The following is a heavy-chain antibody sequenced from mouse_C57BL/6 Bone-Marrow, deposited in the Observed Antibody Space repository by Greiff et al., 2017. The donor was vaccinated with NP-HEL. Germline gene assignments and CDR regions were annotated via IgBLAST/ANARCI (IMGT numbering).Heavy chain of an antibody. J-gene: IGHJ3*01. Sequence: EVQLQESGGDLVKPGGSLKLSCAASGFTFSSYGMSWVRQTPDKRLEWVATISSGGSYTYYPDSVKGRFTISRDNAKNTLYLQMSSLKSEDTAMYYCARQWGNGSSSAWFAYWGQGTLVTVSA. CDR1: GFTFSSYG. D-gene: IGHD1-1*01. CDR2: ISSGGSYT. V-gene: IGHV5-6*01. CDR3: ARQWGNGSSSAWFAY.